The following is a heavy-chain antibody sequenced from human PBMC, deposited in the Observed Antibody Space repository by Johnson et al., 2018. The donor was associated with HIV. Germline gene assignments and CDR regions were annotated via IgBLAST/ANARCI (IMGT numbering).Heavy chain of an antibody. CDR2: IYGGGSGGST. CDR1: GFTFRDHY. J-gene: IGHJ3*02. CDR3: ASLGGSYSLDI. D-gene: IGHD1-26*01. V-gene: IGHV3-66*01. Sequence: VQLVESGGGLVQPGWSLRLSCAASGFTFRDHYMSWVRQAPGKGLEWVSVIYGGGSGGSTYYVDSVKGRFTISRDNSKNTLYLQMNSLRAEDTAVYYCASLGGSYSLDIWGQGTMVTVSS.